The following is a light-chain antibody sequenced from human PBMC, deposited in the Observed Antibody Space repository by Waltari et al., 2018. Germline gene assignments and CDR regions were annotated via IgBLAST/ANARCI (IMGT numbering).Light chain of an antibody. CDR1: NIGTYS. J-gene: IGLJ1*01. CDR3: HVWHPHVDPGV. V-gene: IGLV3-21*04. CDR2: YDR. Sequence: SYVVTQPPSVSVAPGETATITCGGDNIGTYSVHWYQQKAGQDPVLVIFYDRDRPSGIPDLFSGSNSGNTATLTISRVEAGDEARYYCHVWHPHVDPGVFGTGTEVTVL.